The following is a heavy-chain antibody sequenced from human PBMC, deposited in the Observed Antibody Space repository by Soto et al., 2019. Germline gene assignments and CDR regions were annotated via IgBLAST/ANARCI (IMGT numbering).Heavy chain of an antibody. CDR3: AKGGDGYCSTTSCLFHFDY. CDR1: GFTFSTYA. CDR2: ISGSADAT. V-gene: IGHV3-23*01. D-gene: IGHD2-2*01. J-gene: IGHJ4*02. Sequence: EVQLLESGGGLVQTGGSLRLSCAASGFTFSTYAMSCVRQAPGKGLEWVSTISGSADATFYADSVKGRFAIVRDTSRTMFYLPVHSLRAEHTAAYSCAKGGDGYCSTTSCLFHFDYWGPGTLATVSS.